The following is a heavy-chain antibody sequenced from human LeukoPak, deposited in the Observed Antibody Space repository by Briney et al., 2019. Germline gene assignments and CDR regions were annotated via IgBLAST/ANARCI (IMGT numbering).Heavy chain of an antibody. CDR1: GGTFSSYA. V-gene: IGHV1-69*05. J-gene: IGHJ5*02. Sequence: SVKVSCKASGGTFSSYAISWVRQAPGQGLEWMGGIIPIFGTANYAQKFQGRVTITTDESTSTAYMELSRLRSDDTAVYYCARGVVVPAAGDWFDPWGQGTLVTVSS. D-gene: IGHD2-2*01. CDR3: ARGVVVPAAGDWFDP. CDR2: IIPIFGTA.